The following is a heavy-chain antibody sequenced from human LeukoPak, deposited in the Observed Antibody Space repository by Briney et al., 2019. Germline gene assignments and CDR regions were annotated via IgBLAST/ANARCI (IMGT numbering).Heavy chain of an antibody. J-gene: IGHJ6*03. CDR2: IYYSGST. V-gene: IGHV4-59*11. Sequence: SETLSLTCTVSGGSISSHYWSWIRQPPGRGLEWIGYIYYSGSTNYNPSLKSRVTISVDTSKNQFSLKLSSVTAADTAVYYCARNKAARPLYYYYMDVWGKGTTVTVSS. CDR1: GGSISSHY. D-gene: IGHD6-6*01. CDR3: ARNKAARPLYYYYMDV.